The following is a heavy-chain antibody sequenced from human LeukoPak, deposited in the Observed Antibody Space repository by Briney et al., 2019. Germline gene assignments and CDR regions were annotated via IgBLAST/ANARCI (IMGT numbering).Heavy chain of an antibody. V-gene: IGHV4-34*01. D-gene: IGHD3-10*01. CDR3: ARGKYYYGSGILYFDY. CDR1: GGSFSGYY. J-gene: IGHJ4*02. CDR2: INHSGST. Sequence: SETLSLTCAVYGGSFSGYYWSWIRQPPGKGLEWIGEINHSGSTNYNPSLKSRVTMSVDTSKNQFSLKLSSVTAADTAVYYCARGKYYYGSGILYFDYWGQGTLVTVSS.